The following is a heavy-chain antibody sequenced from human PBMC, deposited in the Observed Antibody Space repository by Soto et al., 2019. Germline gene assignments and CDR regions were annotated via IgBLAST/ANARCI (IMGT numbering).Heavy chain of an antibody. CDR2: ISYDGSNK. V-gene: IGHV3-30*18. J-gene: IGHJ4*02. CDR3: AKDRRADNWNPYFDY. D-gene: IGHD1-20*01. CDR1: GFTFSSYA. Sequence: PGGSLRLSCAASGFTFSSYAMHWVRQAPGKGLEWVAVISYDGSNKYYADSVKGRFTISRDSSTNTLYLQMDSLTAEDTAVYFCAKDRRADNWNPYFDYWGQGTLVTVPQ.